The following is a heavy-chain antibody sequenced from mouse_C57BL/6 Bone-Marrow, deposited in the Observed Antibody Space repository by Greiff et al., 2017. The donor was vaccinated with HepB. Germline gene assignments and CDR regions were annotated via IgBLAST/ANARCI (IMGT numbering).Heavy chain of an antibody. J-gene: IGHJ3*01. CDR3: ARERMSSWFAY. CDR1: GYSITSGYY. Sequence: EVQRVESGPGLVKPSQSLSLPCSVTGYSITSGYYWNWIRQFPGNKLEWMGYISYDGSNNYNPSLKNRISITRDTSKNQFFLKLNSVTTEDTATYYCARERMSSWFAYWGQGTLVTVSA. V-gene: IGHV3-6*01. CDR2: ISYDGSN.